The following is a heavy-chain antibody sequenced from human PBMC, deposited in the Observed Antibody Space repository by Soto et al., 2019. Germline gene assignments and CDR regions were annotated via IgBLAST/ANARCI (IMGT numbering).Heavy chain of an antibody. Sequence: QVQLQQWGAGLLKPSETLSLTCAVSGGSFSGYYWSWIRQPPGKGLEWIGKIDHIGGTNYNPSLKRRVTISVDTAKKQVSLKLTSVTAADTAVYYCARDYGGTVRDFCGQGTLVTVS. CDR2: IDHIGGT. CDR1: GGSFSGYY. V-gene: IGHV4-34*02. D-gene: IGHD4-17*01. CDR3: ARDYGGTVRDF. J-gene: IGHJ4*02.